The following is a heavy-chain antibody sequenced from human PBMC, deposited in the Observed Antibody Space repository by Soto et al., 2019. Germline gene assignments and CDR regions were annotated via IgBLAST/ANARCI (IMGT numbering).Heavy chain of an antibody. CDR3: ARGGDSSGYYENWFDP. CDR2: MNPNSGNT. J-gene: IGHJ5*02. V-gene: IGHV1-8*01. CDR1: GYTFTSYD. Sequence: ASVKVSCKASGYTFTSYDINWVRQATGQGLEWMGWMNPNSGNTGYAQKFQGRVTMTRNTSISTAYMELGSLRSEDTAVYYCARGGDSSGYYENWFDPWGQGTLVTVSS. D-gene: IGHD3-22*01.